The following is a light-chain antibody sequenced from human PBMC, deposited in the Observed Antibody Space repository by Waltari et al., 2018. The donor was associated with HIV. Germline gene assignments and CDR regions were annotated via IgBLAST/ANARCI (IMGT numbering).Light chain of an antibody. CDR2: DVS. J-gene: IGLJ3*02. V-gene: IGLV2-14*03. CDR1: SSDVGDLNF. Sequence: QSALTQPASVSGSPGQSITISCTGTSSDVGDLNFVSWYQQHPGKAPKLMFYDVSHRSSGIPDRFSGSKSDNTASLTISGLQAEDEADYYCTSYASITSWVFGGGTKVTVL. CDR3: TSYASITSWV.